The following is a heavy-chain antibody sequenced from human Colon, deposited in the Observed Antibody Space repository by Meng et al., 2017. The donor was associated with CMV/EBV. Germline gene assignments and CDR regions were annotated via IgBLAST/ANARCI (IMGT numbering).Heavy chain of an antibody. V-gene: IGHV7-4-1*02. CDR1: GYTLTNYH. Sequence: TGSCKASGYTLTNYHLHWVRQAPGQGLEWMGWINTNSGNPAYAQGLSGRFAFSLDTSVSTAYLQISSVKAEDTAIYYCATSLGAGAWGQGTLVTVSS. J-gene: IGHJ5*02. CDR2: INTNSGNP. CDR3: ATSLGAGA. D-gene: IGHD3-16*01.